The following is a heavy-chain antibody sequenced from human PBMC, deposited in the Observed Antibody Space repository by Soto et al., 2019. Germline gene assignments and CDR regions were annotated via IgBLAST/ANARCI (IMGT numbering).Heavy chain of an antibody. CDR2: INHSGST. V-gene: IGHV4-34*01. Sequence: QVQLQQWGAGLLKPSETLSLTCAVYGGSFSGYYWSWIRQPPGKGLEWIGEINHSGSTNYNPSLKSRVTISVDTSKNLFSLKLSSVTAADTAVYYCARGRIAVARKGGLLDYWGQGTLVTVSS. J-gene: IGHJ4*02. CDR3: ARGRIAVARKGGLLDY. D-gene: IGHD6-19*01. CDR1: GGSFSGYY.